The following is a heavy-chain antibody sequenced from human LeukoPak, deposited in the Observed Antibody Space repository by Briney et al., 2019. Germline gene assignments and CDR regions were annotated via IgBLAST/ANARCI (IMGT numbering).Heavy chain of an antibody. CDR1: GGSINNYY. Sequence: SETLSLTCTVSGGSINNYYWSWIRQPAGKGLEWIGRIYTSGKTNYNPPLKSRVTISVDTSKNQFSLKLSSVTAADTAVYYCARGHQLGYCSGGSCYPGYFDYWGQGTLVTVSS. CDR2: IYTSGKT. J-gene: IGHJ4*02. V-gene: IGHV4-4*07. CDR3: ARGHQLGYCSGGSCYPGYFDY. D-gene: IGHD2-15*01.